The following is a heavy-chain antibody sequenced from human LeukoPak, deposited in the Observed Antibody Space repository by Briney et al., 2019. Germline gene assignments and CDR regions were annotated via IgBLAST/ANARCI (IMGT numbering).Heavy chain of an antibody. Sequence: SVKVSCKASGGTFSSYAISWVRQAPGQGLEWMGGIIPIFGTANYAQKFQGRVTMTRDTSISTAYVELRSLRSDDTAVYYCARDRQGIQLWFWGQGTLVTVSS. V-gene: IGHV1-69*05. J-gene: IGHJ4*02. D-gene: IGHD5-18*01. CDR2: IIPIFGTA. CDR3: ARDRQGIQLWF. CDR1: GGTFSSYA.